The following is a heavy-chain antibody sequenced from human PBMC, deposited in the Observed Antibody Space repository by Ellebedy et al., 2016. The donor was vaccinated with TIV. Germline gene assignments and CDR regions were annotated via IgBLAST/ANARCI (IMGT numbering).Heavy chain of an antibody. CDR3: ARVDAHGHSDY. Sequence: MPSETLSLTCSVSGGSISSSSFYWGWIRQPPGKGLEWIGNIYYSGTTFYSPSLKSRVTISVDTSKNQFSLNLSSVTAADTAMYYCARVDAHGHSDYWGQGILVTVSS. V-gene: IGHV4-39*07. D-gene: IGHD3-9*01. CDR1: GGSISSSSFY. J-gene: IGHJ4*02. CDR2: IYYSGTT.